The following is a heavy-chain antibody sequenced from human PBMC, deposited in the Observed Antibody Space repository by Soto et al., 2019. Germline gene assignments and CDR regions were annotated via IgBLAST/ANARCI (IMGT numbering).Heavy chain of an antibody. J-gene: IGHJ4*02. CDR1: GGIFSTYA. V-gene: IGHV1-69*01. Sequence: QVQLVQSGAEVKKPGSSVKVSCKASGGIFSTYAISWLRQAPGQGLEWMGGIIPIFGTPNYAQRFQGRVTITADECTSTAYMELSRLRSEDTAVYYCARDRDHYGSGNYYNRFDFWGQGTLVTVSS. CDR2: IIPIFGTP. D-gene: IGHD3-10*01. CDR3: ARDRDHYGSGNYYNRFDF.